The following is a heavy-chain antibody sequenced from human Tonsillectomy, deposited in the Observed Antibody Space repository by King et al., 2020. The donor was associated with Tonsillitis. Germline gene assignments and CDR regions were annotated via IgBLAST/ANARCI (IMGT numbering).Heavy chain of an antibody. V-gene: IGHV3-30-3*01. CDR1: GFTFSSYV. Sequence: QLVQSGGGVVQPGRSLRLSCAASGFTFSSYVMHWVRQAPGKGLEWVAVISYDGSNKYYADSVKGRFTISRDNSKNTLYLQMNSLRAEDTAVYYCARPDEGEILQADDAFDICGPGTMVTVSS. CDR2: ISYDGSNK. D-gene: IGHD1-26*01. CDR3: ARPDEGEILQADDAFDI. J-gene: IGHJ3*02.